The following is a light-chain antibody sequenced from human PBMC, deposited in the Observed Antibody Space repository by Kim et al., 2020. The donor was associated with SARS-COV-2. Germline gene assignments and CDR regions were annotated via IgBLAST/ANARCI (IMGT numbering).Light chain of an antibody. CDR1: KLGDNY. J-gene: IGLJ2*01. CDR2: QAS. Sequence: SVSPGQTASITCSGDKLGDNYACWYQQKPGQSPVLVIYQASKRPSGIPGRFSGSNSGNTATLTISGTQAMDEADYYCQAWDSSTVVFGGGTQLTVL. CDR3: QAWDSSTVV. V-gene: IGLV3-1*01.